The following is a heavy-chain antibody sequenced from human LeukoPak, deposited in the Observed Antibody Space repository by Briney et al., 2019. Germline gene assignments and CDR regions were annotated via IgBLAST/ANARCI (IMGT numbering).Heavy chain of an antibody. CDR3: ARIGAGSSRDY. D-gene: IGHD6-13*01. CDR2: IFGSSST. J-gene: IGHJ4*02. CDR1: GFTFSNFA. Sequence: PGGSLRLSCAASGFTFSNFAMTWVRQAPGKGLEWVSSIFGSSSTYYADSLKGRFTISRDNAKNSLYLQMNSLRAEDTAVYYCARIGAGSSRDYWGQGTLVTVCS. V-gene: IGHV3-21*01.